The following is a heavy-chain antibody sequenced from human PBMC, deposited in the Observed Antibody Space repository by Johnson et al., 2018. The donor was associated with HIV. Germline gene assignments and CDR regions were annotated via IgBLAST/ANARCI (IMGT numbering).Heavy chain of an antibody. CDR1: QFNFANYG. D-gene: IGHD3-22*01. V-gene: IGHV3-30*03. CDR2: ISNDGTKK. CDR3: ARTPRPYYYDSSDGAFDI. Sequence: VQLVESGGGVVQPGRSLTLSCAASQFNFANYGMHWVRQAPGKGLEWVASISNDGTKKYHAESVWDRFSISKDNSKNTLFLHMNSLRAEDTAVFYCARTPRPYYYDSSDGAFDIWGQGTMVTVSS. J-gene: IGHJ3*02.